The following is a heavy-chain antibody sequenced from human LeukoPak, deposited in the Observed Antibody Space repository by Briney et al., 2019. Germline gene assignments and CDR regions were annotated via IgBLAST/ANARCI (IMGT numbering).Heavy chain of an antibody. CDR2: FYADGST. D-gene: IGHD5-24*01. Sequence: GGSLRLSCAASGFTLSSNYMSWVRQAPGKGLEWVSVFYADGSTYYADSAKGRFTISRDNSKNTLYLQMNSPRAEDTAVYYCARGDGYNFFDSWGQGTLVTVSS. J-gene: IGHJ4*02. CDR1: GFTLSSNY. CDR3: ARGDGYNFFDS. V-gene: IGHV3-66*01.